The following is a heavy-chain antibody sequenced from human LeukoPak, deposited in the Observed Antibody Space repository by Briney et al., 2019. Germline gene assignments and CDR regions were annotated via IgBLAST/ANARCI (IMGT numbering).Heavy chain of an antibody. Sequence: GGSLRLSCAASGFTFSSFGMHWVRQAPGKGLEWVAFIRYDGSYKYYADSVKGRFTISRDNSKNTLYLQMNSLRPEDTAVYYCAKDRGYSGSYYFDYWGQGTLVTVSS. CDR2: IRYDGSYK. J-gene: IGHJ4*02. V-gene: IGHV3-30*02. D-gene: IGHD1-26*01. CDR3: AKDRGYSGSYYFDY. CDR1: GFTFSSFG.